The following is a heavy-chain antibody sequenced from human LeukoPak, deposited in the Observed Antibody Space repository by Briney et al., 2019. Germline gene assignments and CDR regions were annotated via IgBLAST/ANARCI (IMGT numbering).Heavy chain of an antibody. CDR1: GFTVSSNY. CDR3: ARPKAGIAGFDY. Sequence: GGSLRLSCAASGFTVSSNYMNWVRQAPGKGLEWVSSISISSSYIYYADSVKGRFTISRDNAKNSLYLQMNSLRAEDTAVYYCARPKAGIAGFDYWGQGTLVTVSS. J-gene: IGHJ4*02. CDR2: ISISSSYI. V-gene: IGHV3-21*01. D-gene: IGHD6-13*01.